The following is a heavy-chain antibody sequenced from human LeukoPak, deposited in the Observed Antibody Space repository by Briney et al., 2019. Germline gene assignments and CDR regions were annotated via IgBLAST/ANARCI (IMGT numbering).Heavy chain of an antibody. CDR3: ARGPSGERISNWFDP. J-gene: IGHJ5*02. CDR2: IDWDDDE. CDR1: GFSLSTSGMC. V-gene: IGHV2-70*11. Sequence: SGPTLVNPTQTLTLTCTFSGFSLSTSGMCVSWIRQPPGKALEWLARIDWDDDEYYSTSLKTRLTISKGTSKNQVVLTMTNMDPVDTATYYCARGPSGERISNWFDPWGQGTLVTVSS. D-gene: IGHD3-10*01.